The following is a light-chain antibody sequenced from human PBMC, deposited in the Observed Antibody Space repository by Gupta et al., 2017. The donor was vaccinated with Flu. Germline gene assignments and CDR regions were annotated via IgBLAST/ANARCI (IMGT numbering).Light chain of an antibody. J-gene: IGKJ5*01. Sequence: GDSCTISCRASQDIGPSVAWFHQAPGKAPKSLISGASNLQSGVPSRFSGRRAGTDFSLTIRGLQPEDFATYYCQQYNVYPLTFGQGTRL. V-gene: IGKV1-16*01. CDR3: QQYNVYPLT. CDR1: QDIGPS. CDR2: GAS.